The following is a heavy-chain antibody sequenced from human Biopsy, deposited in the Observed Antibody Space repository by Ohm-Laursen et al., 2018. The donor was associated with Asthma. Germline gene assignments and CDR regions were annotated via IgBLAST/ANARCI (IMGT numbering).Heavy chain of an antibody. Sequence: SLRLSCTASGFTFRNFGMHWVRQAPGKGLEWVSSISASGVRTFYADSVKGRFTVSRDSSRNTLYLQLSTLRVEDTAVYFCAKITTDRQKANNWFDPRGQGTLVTVSS. V-gene: IGHV3-23*01. CDR1: GFTFRNFG. J-gene: IGHJ5*02. CDR3: AKITTDRQKANNWFDP. CDR2: ISASGVRT. D-gene: IGHD3-22*01.